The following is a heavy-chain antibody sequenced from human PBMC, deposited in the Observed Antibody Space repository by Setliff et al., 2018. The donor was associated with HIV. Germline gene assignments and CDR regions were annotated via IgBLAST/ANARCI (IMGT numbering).Heavy chain of an antibody. CDR2: ISYSGGI. CDR1: GFTFSDYW. CDR3: ARANLYSSGPLDY. V-gene: IGHV4-38-2*01. D-gene: IGHD6-19*01. Sequence: PGGSLRLSCAASGFTFSDYWMSWVRQPPGKGLDWIGSISYSGGIYYNPSLKSRVTLSIDTSKNQFSLRLTFLAAADTAVYFCARANLYSSGPLDYWGQGRLVTVSS. J-gene: IGHJ4*02.